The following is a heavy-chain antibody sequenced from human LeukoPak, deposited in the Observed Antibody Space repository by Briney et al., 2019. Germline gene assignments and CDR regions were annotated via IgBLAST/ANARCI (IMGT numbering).Heavy chain of an antibody. CDR3: ARGLWFGELFS. CDR1: GGSFSGYY. D-gene: IGHD3-10*01. CDR2: INHSGST. Sequence: PSETLSLTCAVYGGSFSGYYWGWIRQPPGKGLEWIGEINHSGSTNYNPSLKSRVTISVDTSKNQFSLKLSSVTAADTAVYYCARGLWFGELFSWGQGTLVTVSS. V-gene: IGHV4-34*01. J-gene: IGHJ4*02.